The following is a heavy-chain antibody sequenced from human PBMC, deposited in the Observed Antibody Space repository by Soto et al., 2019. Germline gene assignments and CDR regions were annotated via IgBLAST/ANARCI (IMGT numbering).Heavy chain of an antibody. CDR1: GYTFTSYG. D-gene: IGHD2-2*01. CDR3: ARASRTRRTSYLILSGHLGSNWFDT. Sequence: ASVKVSGKASGYTFTSYGISWVRQAPGQGLEWMGWISAYNGNTNYAQKLQGRVTMTTDTSTSTAYMELRSLRSDDTAVYYCARASRTRRTSYLILSGHLGSNWFDTWGQGTPVNGSS. CDR2: ISAYNGNT. V-gene: IGHV1-18*01. J-gene: IGHJ5*02.